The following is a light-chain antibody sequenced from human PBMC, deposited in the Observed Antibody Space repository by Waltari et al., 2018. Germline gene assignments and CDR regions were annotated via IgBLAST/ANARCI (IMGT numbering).Light chain of an antibody. CDR3: CSYAGSSTWV. CDR1: SSDVGTYNL. Sequence: QSALTQPASVSGSPGQSITISCTGTSSDVGTYNLVPWYQQHPGKAPKFMIYEVSKRPSGVANRFSGSKSGNTASLTICGLQAEDEAAYYCCSYAGSSTWVFGGGTKLTVL. V-gene: IGLV2-23*02. CDR2: EVS. J-gene: IGLJ3*02.